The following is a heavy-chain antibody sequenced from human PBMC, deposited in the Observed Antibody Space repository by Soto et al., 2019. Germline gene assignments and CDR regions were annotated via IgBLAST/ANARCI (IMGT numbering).Heavy chain of an antibody. CDR1: GFTFSSYA. Sequence: GGSLILSCAASGFTFSSYAMHWFRQAPGKGLEWVAVISYDGSNKYYADSVKGRFTISRDNSKNTLYLQMNSLRAEDTAVYYCAFFYSYGYDYYGKDVWGQGTTVTGSS. D-gene: IGHD5-18*01. V-gene: IGHV3-30-3*01. CDR2: ISYDGSNK. CDR3: AFFYSYGYDYYGKDV. J-gene: IGHJ6*02.